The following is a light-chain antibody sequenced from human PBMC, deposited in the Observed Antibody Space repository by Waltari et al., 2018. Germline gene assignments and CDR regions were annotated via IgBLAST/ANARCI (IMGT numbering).Light chain of an antibody. V-gene: IGLV2-14*03. J-gene: IGLJ2*01. CDR1: SSDVGGYKY. CDR2: DVN. CDR3: NSFTLGTALLV. Sequence: QSALTQPASVSGSPGQSITISCTGTSSDVGGYKYVSWYQQHPGKAPKLIIYDVNNRPPGVSNRFSGSKSANTASLTISGFQAEDEADYYCNSFTLGTALLVFGGGTKLTVL.